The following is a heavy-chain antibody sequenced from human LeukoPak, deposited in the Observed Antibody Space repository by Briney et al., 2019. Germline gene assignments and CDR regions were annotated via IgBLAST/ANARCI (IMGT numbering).Heavy chain of an antibody. J-gene: IGHJ4*02. CDR3: ARGEYSSGWYGSDFDY. D-gene: IGHD6-19*01. V-gene: IGHV3-11*01. CDR2: INSGGNAF. CDR1: GFTFSDYY. Sequence: GESLRLSCAASGFTFSDYYMNWIRQAPGKGLEWISYINSGGNAFYYADSVKGRFTISRDNAENSLYLHMSSLRAEDTAVYYCARGEYSSGWYGSDFDYWGQEALVIVSS.